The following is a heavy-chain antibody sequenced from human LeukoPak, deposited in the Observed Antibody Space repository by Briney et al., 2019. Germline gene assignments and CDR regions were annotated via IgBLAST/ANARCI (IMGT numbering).Heavy chain of an antibody. CDR1: GFTFRSYA. V-gene: IGHV3-11*01. CDR2: ISGSGGTI. Sequence: GGSLRLSCAASGFTFRSYAMSWIRQAPGKGLEWVSAISGSGGTIYYADAVKGRFTISRDNAKNPLYLQMNSLRAEDTAVYYCARDGRYAGSSSYWGQGTLVTVSS. D-gene: IGHD6-6*01. CDR3: ARDGRYAGSSSY. J-gene: IGHJ4*02.